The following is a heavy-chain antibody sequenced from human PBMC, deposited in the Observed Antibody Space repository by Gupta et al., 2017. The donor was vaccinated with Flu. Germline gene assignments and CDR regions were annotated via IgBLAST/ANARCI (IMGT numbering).Heavy chain of an antibody. J-gene: IGHJ6*02. V-gene: IGHV3-30*18. D-gene: IGHD2-21*02. Sequence: GLEWVAIISYDGSNKYYADSVKGRFTISRDNSKNTLYLQMSSLRAEDTAVYYCAKGGCGGDCHKFYYYSMDVWGQGTTVTVSS. CDR3: AKGGCGGDCHKFYYYSMDV. CDR2: ISYDGSNK.